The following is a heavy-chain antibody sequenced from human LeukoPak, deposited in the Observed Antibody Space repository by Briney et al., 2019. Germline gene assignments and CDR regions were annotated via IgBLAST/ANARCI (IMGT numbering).Heavy chain of an antibody. Sequence: SETLSLTCTVSGGSTSSSSYYWGWIRQPPGKGLEWIGSIYYSGSTYYNPSLKSRVTISVDTSKNQFSLKLSSVTAADTAVYYCATEDGYSSSNVWGKGTTVTVSS. CDR3: ATEDGYSSSNV. J-gene: IGHJ6*04. V-gene: IGHV4-39*01. CDR2: IYYSGST. D-gene: IGHD6-6*01. CDR1: GGSTSSSSYY.